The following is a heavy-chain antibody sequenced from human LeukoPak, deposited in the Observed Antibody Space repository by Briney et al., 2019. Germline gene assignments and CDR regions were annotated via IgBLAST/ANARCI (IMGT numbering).Heavy chain of an antibody. CDR1: GFTFGVYG. V-gene: IGHV3-49*03. Sequence: GGSPRLSCAASGFTFGVYGMSWFRQAPGKGLEWVGFIRSKTYGGTAEYAASVKGRFTISRDDSKSIAYLQMNSLKAEDTAVYYCSRGLGSGNPVDIWGQGTMVTVS. J-gene: IGHJ3*02. CDR2: IRSKTYGGTA. D-gene: IGHD3-10*01. CDR3: SRGLGSGNPVDI.